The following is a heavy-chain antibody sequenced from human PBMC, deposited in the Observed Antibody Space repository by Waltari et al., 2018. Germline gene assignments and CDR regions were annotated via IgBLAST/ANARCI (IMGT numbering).Heavy chain of an antibody. CDR1: GYSFTNYG. CDR3: ARDREYSSGSPPAY. Sequence: QAQLVQSGHEKKKPGASVRVSCKTSGYSFTNYGISWVRQAPRQGLEWMGWISTYTGNTDYAQKFRGRVTMTTETSTNTAYLDLRGLTSDDTAIYFCARDREYSSGSPPAYWGQGTLVTVSS. CDR2: ISTYTGNT. D-gene: IGHD6-19*01. V-gene: IGHV1-18*01. J-gene: IGHJ4*02.